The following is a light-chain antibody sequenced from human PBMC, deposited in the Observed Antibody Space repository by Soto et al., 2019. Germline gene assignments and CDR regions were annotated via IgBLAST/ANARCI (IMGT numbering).Light chain of an antibody. CDR2: GAS. V-gene: IGKV3-15*01. CDR1: QSVSSN. CDR3: QHYNTWPRT. Sequence: EIVMTQSPATLSVSPGERATLSCRASQSVSSNLAWYQQKPGQAPRLLIYGASTRATGIPARFSGSGSGTKFTLTISSLQSEDFAVYYCQHYNTWPRTFGQGTKVEIK. J-gene: IGKJ1*01.